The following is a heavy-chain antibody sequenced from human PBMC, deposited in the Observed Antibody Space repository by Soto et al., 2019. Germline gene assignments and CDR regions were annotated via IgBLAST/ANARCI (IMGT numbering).Heavy chain of an antibody. CDR2: VYHTGRT. V-gene: IGHV4-61*01. Sequence: SSDTLSLTCTVSGGSFKSGSYSWSWIRQPPGKGLEWIGYVYHTGRTSYNPSLKSRVPISMDTSKNQFSLNLDSVTAADTAVYFCARDFAYFDSWGQGTLVTVSS. CDR3: ARDFAYFDS. D-gene: IGHD3-3*01. CDR1: GGSFKSGSYS. J-gene: IGHJ4*02.